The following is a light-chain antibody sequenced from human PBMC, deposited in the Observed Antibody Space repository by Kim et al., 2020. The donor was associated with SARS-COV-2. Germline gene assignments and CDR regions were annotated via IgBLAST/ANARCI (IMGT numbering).Light chain of an antibody. CDR1: IGSW. CDR3: HQANNFPWT. Sequence: IGSWLAWYQQKPGKAPKLLIYAASSLHSGVPSRFSGSGSGTDFTLTINSLQTEDFAAYYCHQANNFPWTFGQGTKVDIK. V-gene: IGKV1-12*01. CDR2: AAS. J-gene: IGKJ1*01.